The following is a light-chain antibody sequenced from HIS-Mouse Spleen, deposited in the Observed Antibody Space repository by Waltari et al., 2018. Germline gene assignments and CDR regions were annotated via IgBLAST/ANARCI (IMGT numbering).Light chain of an antibody. CDR2: KDR. Sequence: SYELTQPPSVSVSPGQTARITCSGDALPKQYAYWYQQKPGQAPVRVIYKDRERPSGIPERFSGSSSGTTVTLTISGVQAEDEADYYCQSADSSGTGWVFGGGTKLTVL. CDR3: QSADSSGTGWV. CDR1: ALPKQY. J-gene: IGLJ3*02. V-gene: IGLV3-25*03.